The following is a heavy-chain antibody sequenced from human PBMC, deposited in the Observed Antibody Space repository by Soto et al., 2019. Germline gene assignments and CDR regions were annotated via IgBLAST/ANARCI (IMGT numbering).Heavy chain of an antibody. D-gene: IGHD2-21*02. CDR1: GFTFSSYA. J-gene: IGHJ4*02. CDR2: ISGSGGST. Sequence: LSLSCAASGFTFSSYAMSWVRQAPGKGLEWVSAISGSGGSTYYADSVKGRFTISRDNSKNTLYLQMNSLRAEDTAVYYCARPLPGGDCCSFDYWGQGTLVTVSS. CDR3: ARPLPGGDCCSFDY. V-gene: IGHV3-23*01.